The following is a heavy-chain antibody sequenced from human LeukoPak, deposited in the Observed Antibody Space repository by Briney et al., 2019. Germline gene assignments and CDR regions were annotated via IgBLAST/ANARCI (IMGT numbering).Heavy chain of an antibody. J-gene: IGHJ3*02. D-gene: IGHD1-26*01. Sequence: GGSLRLSCAASGFTFSSYSMNLVRQAPGKGLEWVSYISSSSSTIYYADSVKGRFTISRDNAKNSLYLQMNSLRAEDTAVYYCASDIVGATAVAFDIWGQGRMVTVSS. CDR1: GFTFSSYS. V-gene: IGHV3-48*01. CDR2: ISSSSSTI. CDR3: ASDIVGATAVAFDI.